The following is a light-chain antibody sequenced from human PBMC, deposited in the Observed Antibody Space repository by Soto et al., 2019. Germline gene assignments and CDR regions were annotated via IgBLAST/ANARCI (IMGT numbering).Light chain of an antibody. J-gene: IGKJ2*01. Sequence: EVVLTQSPGTLSLSPGERATLSCRASQSVSNTYFAWYKQKPGQAPRLPIFGSSDRATGIPARFSGSGSGTDGPLTIRRLEPEDFAVYYCQQYGSSPPYTFGQGTKLEIK. CDR2: GSS. V-gene: IGKV3-20*01. CDR1: QSVSNTY. CDR3: QQYGSSPPYT.